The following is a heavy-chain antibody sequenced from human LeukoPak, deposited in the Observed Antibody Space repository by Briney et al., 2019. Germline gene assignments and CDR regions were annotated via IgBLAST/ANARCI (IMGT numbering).Heavy chain of an antibody. J-gene: IGHJ4*02. Sequence: PGRSLRLSCAPSGFPFSNACMTRLRPAPRKRPPWRAHIKNQAEGGKTDFGVPVKGRFTISTEDYKSTLSLQMNSLKTADTPVYYRAKDILAVPAAITPKDHWGQGTLVNVS. V-gene: IGHV3-15*01. CDR3: AKDILAVPAAITPKDH. CDR1: GFPFSNAC. CDR2: IKNQAEGGKT. D-gene: IGHD2-2*01.